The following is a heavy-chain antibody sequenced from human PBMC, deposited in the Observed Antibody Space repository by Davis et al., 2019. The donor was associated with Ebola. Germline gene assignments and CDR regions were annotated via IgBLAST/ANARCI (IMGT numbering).Heavy chain of an antibody. J-gene: IGHJ6*02. Sequence: GESLKISCAASGFTFSSYGMHWVRQAPGKGLEWVAVIWYDGSNKYYADSVKGRFTISRDKSKNTLYLQMNRLRAEDTAVYYWARTASPPSYYYYHGMDVWGQGTTVTVSS. CDR3: ARTASPPSYYYYHGMDV. CDR1: GFTFSSYG. CDR2: IWYDGSNK. D-gene: IGHD2-21*02. V-gene: IGHV3-33*01.